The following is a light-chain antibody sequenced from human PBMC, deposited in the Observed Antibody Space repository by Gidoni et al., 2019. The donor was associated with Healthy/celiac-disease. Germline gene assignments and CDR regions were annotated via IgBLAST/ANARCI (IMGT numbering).Light chain of an antibody. V-gene: IGLV7-46*01. CDR1: TGAVTSGHY. Sequence: QAVVTQEPSLTVSPGGTVTLTCGSSTGAVTSGHYPYWFQQKPGQPPRTLIYDTSNKHSWTPPRFSGSLLGGKAALTLSGAQPEDEAEYYCLLSYSGAWVFGGGTKLTVL. J-gene: IGLJ3*02. CDR3: LLSYSGAWV. CDR2: DTS.